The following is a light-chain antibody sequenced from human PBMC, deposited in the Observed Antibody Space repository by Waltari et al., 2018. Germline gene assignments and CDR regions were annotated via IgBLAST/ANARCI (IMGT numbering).Light chain of an antibody. V-gene: IGLV7-43*01. CDR2: STS. CDR3: LLYYGGPWV. J-gene: IGLJ3*02. CDR1: TGAVTSDYY. Sequence: QTVVTQEPSLTVSPGGTVTLTCASSTGAVTSDYYPNWFQQKPGQAPRALIYSTSVRYSLTPTRFSGYLRGDKAALTLSGVQPEDEADYYCLLYYGGPWVCGGGTKVTVL.